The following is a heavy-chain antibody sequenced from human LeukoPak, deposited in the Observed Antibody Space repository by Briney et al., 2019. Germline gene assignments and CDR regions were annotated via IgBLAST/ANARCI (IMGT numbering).Heavy chain of an antibody. Sequence: GVSLRLSCAASGFTFSSYAMSWVRQAPGKGLEWVSSISGGGGVTYYADSVKGRFTISRNNSKNTVYLQMNSLRAEDTAVYYCAKEPRVATIEIFDYWGQGTLVTVSS. CDR2: ISGGGGVT. CDR1: GFTFSSYA. J-gene: IGHJ4*02. CDR3: AKEPRVATIEIFDY. D-gene: IGHD5-12*01. V-gene: IGHV3-23*01.